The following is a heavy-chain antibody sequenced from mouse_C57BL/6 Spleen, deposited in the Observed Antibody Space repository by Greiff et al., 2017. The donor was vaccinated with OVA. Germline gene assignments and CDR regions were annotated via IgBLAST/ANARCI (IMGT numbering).Heavy chain of an antibody. J-gene: IGHJ3*01. V-gene: IGHV1-64*01. Sequence: QVQLQQPGAELVKPGASVKLSCKASGYTFTSYWMHWVKQRPGQGLEWIGMIHPNSGSTNYNEKFKSKATLTVDKSSSTAYMQLSSLTSEDSAVYYCARGGITTVVAPPFAYWGQGTLVTVSA. D-gene: IGHD1-1*01. CDR1: GYTFTSYW. CDR2: IHPNSGST. CDR3: ARGGITTVVAPPFAY.